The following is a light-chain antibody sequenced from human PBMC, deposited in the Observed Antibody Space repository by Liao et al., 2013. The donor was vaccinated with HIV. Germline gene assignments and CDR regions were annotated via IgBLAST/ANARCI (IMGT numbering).Light chain of an antibody. Sequence: SYGLTQPPSVSVAPGQTATITCGGDNIGSDTVHWYQQKPGQAPGLVIFYDSDRPSGIPDQFSGSKSGNTATLTISGTQARDEADYYCQAWDSNSWVFGGGTELTVL. J-gene: IGLJ3*02. V-gene: IGLV3-21*01. CDR2: YDS. CDR3: QAWDSNSWV. CDR1: NIGSDT.